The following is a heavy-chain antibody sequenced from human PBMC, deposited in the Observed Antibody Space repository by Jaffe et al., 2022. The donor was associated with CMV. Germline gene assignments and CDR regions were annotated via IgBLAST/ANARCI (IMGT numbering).Heavy chain of an antibody. V-gene: IGHV4-34*01. Sequence: QVQLQQWGAGLLKPSETLSLTCAVYGGSFSGYYWSWIRQPPGKGLEWIGEINHSGSTNYNPSLKSRVTISVDTSKNQFSLKLSSVTAADTAVYYCARGSPLFLLFYSSGWYFDYWGQGTLVTVSS. J-gene: IGHJ4*02. CDR1: GGSFSGYY. CDR2: INHSGST. D-gene: IGHD6-19*01. CDR3: ARGSPLFLLFYSSGWYFDY.